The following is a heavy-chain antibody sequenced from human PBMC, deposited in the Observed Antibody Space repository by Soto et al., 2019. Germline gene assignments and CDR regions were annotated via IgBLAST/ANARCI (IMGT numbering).Heavy chain of an antibody. Sequence: SETLCLTCTVSGGSVSSGNYFWSWIRQPPGKGLEWIGYFYYTGSINYNPSLKSRVTISIDASKDQFSLRLSSVTAADTAVYYCARSMFYSDGSNYSPFDYWGQGTLVTVSS. V-gene: IGHV4-61*01. CDR3: ARSMFYSDGSNYSPFDY. CDR1: GGSVSSGNYF. CDR2: FYYTGSI. D-gene: IGHD3-22*01. J-gene: IGHJ4*02.